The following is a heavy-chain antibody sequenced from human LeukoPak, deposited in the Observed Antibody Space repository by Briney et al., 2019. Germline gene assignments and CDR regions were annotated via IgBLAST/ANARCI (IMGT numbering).Heavy chain of an antibody. Sequence: ASVKVSCKVSGYSLSELFMHWVRQAPGKGLEWKGGYDPEDNKIIYAQNFQGRVTMTEDTYTDTAYMEMSSLRSDDTAVYYCATEIGSRYFDDWGPGTLVTVSS. D-gene: IGHD2-21*01. CDR1: GYSLSELF. CDR2: YDPEDNKI. V-gene: IGHV1-24*01. J-gene: IGHJ4*02. CDR3: ATEIGSRYFDD.